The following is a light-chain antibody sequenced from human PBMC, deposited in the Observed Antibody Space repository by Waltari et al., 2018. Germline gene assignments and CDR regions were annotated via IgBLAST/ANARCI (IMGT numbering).Light chain of an antibody. CDR1: TGGDTRGHH. Sequence: QAVVTQEPSLTVSPGGTVTPTCGPSTGGDTRGHHPYWFQQKPGQSPRTLIYDTTTKHSWTPARFSGSLLGGKAALTLSGAQPEDEAEYYCLLAYSGAWVFGGGTKLTVL. CDR3: LLAYSGAWV. V-gene: IGLV7-46*01. CDR2: DTT. J-gene: IGLJ3*02.